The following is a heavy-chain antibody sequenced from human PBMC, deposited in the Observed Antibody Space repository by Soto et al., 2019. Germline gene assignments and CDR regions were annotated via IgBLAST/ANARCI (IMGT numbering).Heavy chain of an antibody. J-gene: IGHJ4*02. V-gene: IGHV3-23*01. CDR3: ARDGVGAIAFFGYLDY. D-gene: IGHD1-26*01. Sequence: GGSLRLSCAPSGITFRSHAMNWVRQAPGEGLEWVASICGCGSNKYYADSAKGRFTISRDSSKSTLYLQMDSLRAEDTAVYYCARDGVGAIAFFGYLDYWGQGTLVTV. CDR1: GITFRSHA. CDR2: ICGCGSNK.